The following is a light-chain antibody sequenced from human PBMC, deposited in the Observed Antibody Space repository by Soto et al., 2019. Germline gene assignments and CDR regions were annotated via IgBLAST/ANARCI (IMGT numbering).Light chain of an antibody. CDR3: QQYGSSPWT. J-gene: IGKJ1*01. CDR2: GAS. CDR1: QSVSSSY. V-gene: IGKV3-20*01. Sequence: EIVLTQSPGTLSLSPGERATLSCRASQSVSSSYLAWDQQKPGQAPRLLIYGASSRATGIPDRFSGSGSGTDFPLTISRLEHEDFAVYYCQQYGSSPWTFGQGTKVEIK.